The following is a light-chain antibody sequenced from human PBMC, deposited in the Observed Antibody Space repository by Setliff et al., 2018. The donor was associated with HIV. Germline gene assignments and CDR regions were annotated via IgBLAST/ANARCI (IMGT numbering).Light chain of an antibody. CDR3: SSCTTITTYV. CDR2: NVN. V-gene: IGLV2-18*02. Sequence: QSVLIQPPSVSGSPGQSVTISCTGTSSDVGSYDYVSWYQQHPGTVPKPMIYNVNTRPSGVPDRFSGSKSGNTASLAISGLQAEDEADYYCSSCTTITTYVFGPGTKVTVL. CDR1: SSDVGSYDY. J-gene: IGLJ1*01.